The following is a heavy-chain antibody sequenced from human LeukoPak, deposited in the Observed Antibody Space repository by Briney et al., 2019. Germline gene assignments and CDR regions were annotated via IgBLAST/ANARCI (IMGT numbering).Heavy chain of an antibody. D-gene: IGHD6-13*01. CDR2: IYYSGST. CDR1: GGSISSGGYY. V-gene: IGHV4-31*03. J-gene: IGHJ4*02. CDR3: ARHSWSSSWLYFDY. Sequence: SETLSLTCTLSGGSISSGGYYWSWIRQHPGKGLEWIGYIYYSGSTYYNPSLKSRVTISVDTSKNQFSLNLSSVTAADTAVYYCARHSWSSSWLYFDYWGQGALVTVSS.